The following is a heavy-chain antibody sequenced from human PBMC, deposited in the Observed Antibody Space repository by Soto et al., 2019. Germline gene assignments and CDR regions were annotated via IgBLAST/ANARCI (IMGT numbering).Heavy chain of an antibody. V-gene: IGHV1-8*01. CDR3: ARPKGSYSSGYYYFDY. CDR2: MNPNSGNT. Sequence: ASVKVSCKASGYTFTSYDINWVRQATGQGLEWMGWMNPNSGNTGYAQKFQGRVTMTSNTSISTAYMELSSLRSEDTAVYYCARPKGSYSSGYYYFDYWGQGTLVTVSS. CDR1: GYTFTSYD. D-gene: IGHD6-19*01. J-gene: IGHJ4*02.